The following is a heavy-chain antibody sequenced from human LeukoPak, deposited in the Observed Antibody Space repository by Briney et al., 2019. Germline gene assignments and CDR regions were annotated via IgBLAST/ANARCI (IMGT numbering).Heavy chain of an antibody. J-gene: IGHJ6*02. V-gene: IGHV3-23*01. CDR2: ISGSGDST. CDR3: AKVGRTAGIHCYYYGMDV. CDR1: AFTFSSYA. D-gene: IGHD6-13*01. Sequence: PGGSLRLSCAASAFTFSSYAMSWVRQAPGKGLEWVSAISGSGDSTYYADSVKGRLTISRDNSKNTLYLQMNSLRAEDTAVYYCAKVGRTAGIHCYYYGMDVWGQGTTVTVSS.